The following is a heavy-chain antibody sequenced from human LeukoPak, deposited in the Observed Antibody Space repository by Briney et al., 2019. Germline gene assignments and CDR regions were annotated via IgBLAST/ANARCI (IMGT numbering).Heavy chain of an antibody. CDR1: GFTFSNAW. D-gene: IGHD2-8*01. V-gene: IGHV3-15*01. J-gene: IGHJ5*02. CDR2: IKSKTDGGTT. CDR3: TTGGYCTNGVCPRLDP. Sequence: GGSLRLSCAASGFTFSNAWMSWVRQAPGKGLEWVGRIKSKTDGGTTDYAAPVKGRFTISRDDSKNTLYLQMNSLKTEDTAVYYSTTGGYCTNGVCPRLDPWGQGTLVTVSS.